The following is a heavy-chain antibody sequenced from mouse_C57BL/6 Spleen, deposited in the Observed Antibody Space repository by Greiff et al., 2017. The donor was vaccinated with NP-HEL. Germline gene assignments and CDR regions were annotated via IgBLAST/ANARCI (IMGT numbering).Heavy chain of an antibody. CDR3: ARSTVTTRFAY. Sequence: EVKLQESGPELVKPGASVKMSCKASGYTFTDYNMHWVKQSHGKSLEWIGYINPNNGGTRYNQKFKGKATLTVNKSSITAYMELRSLTSEDSAVYYCARSTVTTRFAYWGQGTLVTVSA. D-gene: IGHD2-2*01. CDR2: INPNNGGT. CDR1: GYTFTDYN. V-gene: IGHV1-22*01. J-gene: IGHJ3*01.